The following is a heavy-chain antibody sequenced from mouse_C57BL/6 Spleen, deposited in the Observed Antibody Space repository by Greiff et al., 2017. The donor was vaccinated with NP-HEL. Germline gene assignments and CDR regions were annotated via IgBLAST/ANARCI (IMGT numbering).Heavy chain of an antibody. CDR3: ANTYYGSSYEAMDY. D-gene: IGHD1-1*01. CDR2: IDPSDSYT. CDR1: GYTFTSYW. Sequence: VKLQQPGAELVKPGASVKLSCKASGYTFTSYWMQWVKQRPGQGLEWIGEIDPSDSYTNYNQKFKGKATLTVDTSSSTAYMQLSSLTSEDSAVYYCANTYYGSSYEAMDYWGQGTSVTVSS. J-gene: IGHJ4*01. V-gene: IGHV1-50*01.